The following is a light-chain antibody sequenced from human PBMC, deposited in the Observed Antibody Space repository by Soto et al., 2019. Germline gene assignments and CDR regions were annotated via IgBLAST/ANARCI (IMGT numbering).Light chain of an antibody. V-gene: IGLV2-14*01. Sequence: QSALTQPASVSGSPGQSITISCTGTSSDVGFYNYVSWYQQHPGKAPKLMIYEVSNRPSGVSNRFSGSKSGNTASLTISGLQAEDEADYYCSSYRSSGTLYVFGTGTKVTVL. CDR3: SSYRSSGTLYV. J-gene: IGLJ1*01. CDR2: EVS. CDR1: SSDVGFYNY.